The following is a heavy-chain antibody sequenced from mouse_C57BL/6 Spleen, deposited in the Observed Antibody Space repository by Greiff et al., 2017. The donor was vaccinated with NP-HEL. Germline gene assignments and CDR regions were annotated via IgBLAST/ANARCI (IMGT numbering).Heavy chain of an antibody. CDR3: ARVGDYDEFAY. Sequence: EVKLVESGGGLVQPGGSLKLSCAASGFTFSDYYMYWVRQTPEKRLEWVAYISNGGGSTYYPDTVKGRFTISRDNAKNTLYLQMSRLKSEDTAMYYCARVGDYDEFAYWGQGTLVTVSA. D-gene: IGHD2-4*01. J-gene: IGHJ3*01. V-gene: IGHV5-12*01. CDR1: GFTFSDYY. CDR2: ISNGGGST.